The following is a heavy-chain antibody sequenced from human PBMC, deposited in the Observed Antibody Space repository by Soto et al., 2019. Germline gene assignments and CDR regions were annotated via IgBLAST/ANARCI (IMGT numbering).Heavy chain of an antibody. D-gene: IGHD3-16*01. CDR2: IYYSGGT. V-gene: IGHV4-30-4*01. CDR1: GGSISSGDYY. CDR3: ARSSTGELWVYANWFDP. J-gene: IGHJ5*02. Sequence: QVQLQESGPGLVKPSQTLSLTCTVYGGSISSGDYYWSWIRQPPGKGLEWIGFIYYSGGTYYKPSLKSRVTISVDTSKNKCALNLSSVTAADTAVYYCARSSTGELWVYANWFDPCGPGTLVTVAS.